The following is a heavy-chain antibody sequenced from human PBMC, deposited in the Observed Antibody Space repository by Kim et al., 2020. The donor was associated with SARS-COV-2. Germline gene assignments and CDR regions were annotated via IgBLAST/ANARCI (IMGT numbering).Heavy chain of an antibody. CDR1: GFTFDDYA. J-gene: IGHJ3*02. V-gene: IGHV3-43*02. CDR2: ISGDGGST. Sequence: GGSLRLSCAASGFTFDDYAMHWVRQAPGKGLEWVSLISGDGGSTYYADSVKGRFTISRDNSKNSLYLQMNSLRTEDTALYYCAKEYYDFWSGYLDAFDIWGQGTMVTVSS. D-gene: IGHD3-3*01. CDR3: AKEYYDFWSGYLDAFDI.